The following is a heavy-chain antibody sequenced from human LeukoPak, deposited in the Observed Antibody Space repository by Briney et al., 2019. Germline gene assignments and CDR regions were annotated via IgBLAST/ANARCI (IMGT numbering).Heavy chain of an antibody. CDR2: IYYSGST. Sequence: SETLSLTCTVSGGSISSGGYYWSWIRQHPGKGLEWIGYIYYSGSTNYNPSLKSRVTISVDTSKNQLSLKLSSVTAADTAVYYCARGNWGSGYYFDYWGQGTLVTVSS. CDR1: GGSISSGGYY. V-gene: IGHV4-61*08. J-gene: IGHJ4*02. CDR3: ARGNWGSGYYFDY. D-gene: IGHD7-27*01.